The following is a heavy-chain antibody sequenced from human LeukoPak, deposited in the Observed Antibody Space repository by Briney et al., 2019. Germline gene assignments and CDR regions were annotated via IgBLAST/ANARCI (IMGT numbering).Heavy chain of an antibody. CDR3: ARDRDRYYDSTLDFDY. CDR1: GYTFTGYY. V-gene: IGHV1-2*02. D-gene: IGHD3-22*01. CDR2: INPNSGGT. J-gene: IGHJ4*02. Sequence: ASVKVSCKASGYTFTGYYMHWVRQAPGQGLEWMGWINPNSGGTNYAQKLQGRVTMTTDTSTSTAYMELRSLRSDDTAVYYCARDRDRYYDSTLDFDYWGQGTLVTVSS.